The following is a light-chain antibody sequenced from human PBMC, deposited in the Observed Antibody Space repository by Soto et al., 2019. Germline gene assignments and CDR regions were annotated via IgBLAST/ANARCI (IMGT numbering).Light chain of an antibody. J-gene: IGKJ2*01. Sequence: EIELTQSPGNLSLSPGERATLSCRASQSVDRSQLAWYQQKTGQAPRLLIYGVSSRATGLPDRFSGSGSGTDFPLTISRLEPEDFAVYYCQQYGTSYTFGQGTKLEIK. CDR3: QQYGTSYT. V-gene: IGKV3-20*01. CDR1: QSVDRSQ. CDR2: GVS.